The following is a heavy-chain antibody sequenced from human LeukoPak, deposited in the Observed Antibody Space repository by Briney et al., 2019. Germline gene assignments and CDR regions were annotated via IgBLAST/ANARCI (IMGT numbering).Heavy chain of an antibody. Sequence: GASVKVSCKASGGTFSCYAISWVRQAPGQGLEWMGGIIPIFGTANYAQKFQGRVTITADESTSTAYMELSSLRSEDTAVYYCARLRGYSYGYNYYGMDVWGKGTTVTVSS. CDR1: GGTFSCYA. J-gene: IGHJ6*04. CDR2: IIPIFGTA. CDR3: ARLRGYSYGYNYYGMDV. D-gene: IGHD5-18*01. V-gene: IGHV1-69*13.